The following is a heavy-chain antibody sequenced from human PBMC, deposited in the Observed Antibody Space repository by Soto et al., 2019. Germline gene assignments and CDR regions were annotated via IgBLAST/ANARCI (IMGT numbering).Heavy chain of an antibody. CDR1: GYTFTSYD. CDR3: AREAWILAYCSGGSCSHNWFDP. J-gene: IGHJ5*02. V-gene: IGHV1-8*01. CDR2: MNPNSGNT. Sequence: QVQLVQSGAEVKKPGASVKVSCKASGYTFTSYDINWVRQATGQGLEWMGWMNPNSGNTGYAQKFQGRVTMTRNTSISTAYMELSSLRSVDTAVYYCAREAWILAYCSGGSCSHNWFDPWGQGTLVTVSS. D-gene: IGHD2-15*01.